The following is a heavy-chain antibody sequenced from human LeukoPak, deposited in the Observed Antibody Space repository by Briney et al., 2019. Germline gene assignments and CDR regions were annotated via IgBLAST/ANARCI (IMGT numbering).Heavy chain of an antibody. J-gene: IGHJ3*02. V-gene: IGHV1-8*03. CDR1: GGTFSSYD. CDR3: ARGGSSWYGGRYAFDI. D-gene: IGHD6-13*01. CDR2: MNPNSGNT. Sequence: ASVKVSCKASGGTFSSYDINWVRQATGQGLEWMGWMNPNSGNTGYAQKFQGRVTITRNTSISTAYMELSSLRSEDTAVYYCARGGSSWYGGRYAFDIWGQGTMVTVSS.